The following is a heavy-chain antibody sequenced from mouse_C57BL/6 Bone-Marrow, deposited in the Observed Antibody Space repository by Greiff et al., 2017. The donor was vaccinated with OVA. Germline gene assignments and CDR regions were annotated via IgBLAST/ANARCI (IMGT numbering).Heavy chain of an antibody. CDR3: ARTRLRLFAY. V-gene: IGHV1-42*01. Sequence: EVQLQQSGPELVKPGASVKISCKASGYSFTGYYMNWVKQSPEKSLEWIGEINPSTGGTTYNQKFKAKATLTVDKSSSTAYMQLKSLTSEDSAVYYCARTRLRLFAYWGQGTLVTVSA. CDR1: GYSFTGYY. CDR2: INPSTGGT. J-gene: IGHJ3*01. D-gene: IGHD1-1*01.